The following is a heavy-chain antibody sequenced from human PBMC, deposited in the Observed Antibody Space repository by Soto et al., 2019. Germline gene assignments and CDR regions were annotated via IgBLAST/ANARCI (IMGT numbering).Heavy chain of an antibody. D-gene: IGHD3-3*01. CDR3: ARVGSYLVWDAFDI. J-gene: IGHJ3*02. V-gene: IGHV4-34*01. Sequence: QVQLQQWGAGLLKPSETLSLTCAVYGGSFSGYYWSWIRQPPGKGLEWNGEINHSGSTNYNPSLKRRVTISVDTSKNQFSLKLSSVTAADTAVYYCARVGSYLVWDAFDIWGQGTMVTVSS. CDR1: GGSFSGYY. CDR2: INHSGST.